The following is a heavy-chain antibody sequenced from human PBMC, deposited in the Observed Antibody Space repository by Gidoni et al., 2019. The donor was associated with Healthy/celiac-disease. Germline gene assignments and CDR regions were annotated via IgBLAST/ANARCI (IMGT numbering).Heavy chain of an antibody. CDR1: GFTFDDYA. J-gene: IGHJ4*02. Sequence: EVQLVESGGGLVQPGRSLRLSCAASGFTFDDYAMHWVRQAPGKGLEWVSGISWNSGSIGYADSVKGRFTISRDNAKNSLYLQMNSLRAEDTALYYCAKSKDGLSPFDYWGQGTLVTVSS. CDR2: ISWNSGSI. V-gene: IGHV3-9*01. CDR3: AKSKDGLSPFDY. D-gene: IGHD2-8*01.